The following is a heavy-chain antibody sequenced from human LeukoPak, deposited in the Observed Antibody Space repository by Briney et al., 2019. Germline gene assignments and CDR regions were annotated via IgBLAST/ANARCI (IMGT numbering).Heavy chain of an antibody. CDR1: GLTFSSYS. V-gene: IGHV3-21*01. J-gene: IGHJ4*02. CDR3: ARDSDDYEGFDY. Sequence: PGGSLRLSCAASGLTFSSYSMNWVRQAPGKGLEWVSSISSSSSYIYYADSVKGRFTISRDNAKNSLYLQMNSLRAEDTAVYYCARDSDDYEGFDYWGQGTLVTVSS. D-gene: IGHD3-16*01. CDR2: ISSSSSYI.